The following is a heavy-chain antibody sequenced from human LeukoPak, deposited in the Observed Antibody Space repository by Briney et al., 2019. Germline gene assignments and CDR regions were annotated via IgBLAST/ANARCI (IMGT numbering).Heavy chain of an antibody. V-gene: IGHV5-51*01. J-gene: IGHJ5*02. Sequence: GESLKISCKGSGYSFTSYWIGWVRQMPGKGLEWMGIIYPGDSDTRYSPSFQGQVTISADKSISTAYLQWSSLKASDTAMYYCARQRWDGMIFGVVIIPNWFDPWGQGTLVTVSS. CDR3: ARQRWDGMIFGVVIIPNWFDP. CDR1: GYSFTSYW. CDR2: IYPGDSDT. D-gene: IGHD3/OR15-3a*01.